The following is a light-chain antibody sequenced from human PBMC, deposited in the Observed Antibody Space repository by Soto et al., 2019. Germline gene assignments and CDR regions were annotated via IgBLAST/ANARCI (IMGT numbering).Light chain of an antibody. J-gene: IGLJ2*01. CDR1: SSNIGAGYD. Sequence: QSVLTQPPSLSGAPGQRVTISCTGSSSNIGAGYDVHWYQQLPGTAPKLLIHGNSNRPSGVPDRFSGSKSGTSASLAITGLQAEDEADYYCQSYDSSLSGLVFGGGTKLTVL. CDR2: GNS. V-gene: IGLV1-40*01. CDR3: QSYDSSLSGLV.